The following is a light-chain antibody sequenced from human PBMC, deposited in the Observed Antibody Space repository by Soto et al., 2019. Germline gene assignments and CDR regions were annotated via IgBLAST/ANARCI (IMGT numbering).Light chain of an antibody. Sequence: QSALTQPASVSGSPGQSITISCTGTSSDVGSYNLVSWYQQHPGKAPKLMIYEGSKRPSGVSKRFSASKSGNTASLTISGLQAEDEADYYCCSYADSSTRVVFGGGTKLTVL. CDR3: CSYADSSTRVV. V-gene: IGLV2-23*01. CDR2: EGS. CDR1: SSDVGSYNL. J-gene: IGLJ2*01.